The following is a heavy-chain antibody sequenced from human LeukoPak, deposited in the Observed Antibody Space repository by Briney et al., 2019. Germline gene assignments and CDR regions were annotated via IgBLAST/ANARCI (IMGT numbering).Heavy chain of an antibody. V-gene: IGHV4-59*08. Sequence: SETLSLTCTVSRGSISSSYWSWIRQPPGKGLEWIGNVHCRGSTNYNPCLKSRATIPVDTSKKQLSLSLRAVDAAEMAGYYCARHGENWNYGDAFDIWGQGTLVTVSS. CDR3: ARHGENWNYGDAFDI. CDR1: RGSISSSY. CDR2: VHCRGST. J-gene: IGHJ3*02. D-gene: IGHD1-7*01.